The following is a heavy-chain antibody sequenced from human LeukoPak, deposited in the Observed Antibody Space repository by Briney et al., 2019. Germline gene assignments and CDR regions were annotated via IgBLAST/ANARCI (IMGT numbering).Heavy chain of an antibody. CDR1: GGSISSYY. V-gene: IGHV4-59*01. CDR2: IYYSGST. Sequence: SETLSLTCTASGGSISSYYWNWIRQPPGKGLEWIGYIYYSGSTNYNPSLKSRVTISVDTSKNQFSLKLSSVTAADTAVYYCASSHREYLHHWRQGTLVTVSS. J-gene: IGHJ1*01. CDR3: ASSHREYLHH.